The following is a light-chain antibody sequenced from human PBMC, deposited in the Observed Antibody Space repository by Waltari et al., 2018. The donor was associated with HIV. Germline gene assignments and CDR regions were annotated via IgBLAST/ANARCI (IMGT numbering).Light chain of an antibody. V-gene: IGLV2-14*01. Sequence: QSALTQPASVSGSPGPSITISRTGTSSDVRGYNYASWYQQHPGKAPKLMIYEVSNRPSGVSNRFSGSKSGNTASLTISGLQAEDEADYYCSSYTSSSTYVFGTGTKVTVL. J-gene: IGLJ1*01. CDR2: EVS. CDR3: SSYTSSSTYV. CDR1: SSDVRGYNY.